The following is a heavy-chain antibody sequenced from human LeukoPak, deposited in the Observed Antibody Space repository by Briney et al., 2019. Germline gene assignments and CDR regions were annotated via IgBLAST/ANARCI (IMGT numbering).Heavy chain of an antibody. CDR1: GFTFSSYS. Sequence: GGSLRRSCAASGFTFSSYSMNWVRQAPGKGLEWVSSISSSSSYIYYADSVKGRFTISRDNAKNSLYLQMNSLRAKDTAVYYCARGGSGRPFDYWGQGTLVTVSS. J-gene: IGHJ4*02. D-gene: IGHD3-10*01. CDR3: ARGGSGRPFDY. CDR2: ISSSSSYI. V-gene: IGHV3-21*01.